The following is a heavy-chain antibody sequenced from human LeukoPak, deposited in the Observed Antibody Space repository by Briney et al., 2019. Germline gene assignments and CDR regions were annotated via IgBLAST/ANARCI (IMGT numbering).Heavy chain of an antibody. CDR1: GFTFSSYA. J-gene: IGHJ4*02. CDR3: ARGREGYNCEFLY. V-gene: IGHV3-23*01. D-gene: IGHD5-24*01. Sequence: GGSLRLSCAASGFTFSSYAMSWVRQAPGKGLEWVSAFSGSGGDTYYADSVKGRFTISRDNSKNTLYLQMNSLRAEDTAVYYCARGREGYNCEFLYWGLGTLVAVSS. CDR2: FSGSGGDT.